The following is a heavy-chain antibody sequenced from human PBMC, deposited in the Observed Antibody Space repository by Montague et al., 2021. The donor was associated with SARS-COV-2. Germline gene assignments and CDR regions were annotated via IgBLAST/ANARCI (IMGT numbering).Heavy chain of an antibody. J-gene: IGHJ3*02. CDR3: ARGGATYYYDTSGYVNAFDT. V-gene: IGHV4-59*01. CDR2: IYYNGYT. D-gene: IGHD3-22*01. CDR1: GDSISTYY. Sequence: SGTLSLTCTVSGDSISTYYWSWIRQPPGKGLEWIGYIYYNGYTNYNPSLKSQVTISVDTSKNQFSLRLSSVTAADTAVYFCARGGATYYYDTSGYVNAFDTWGQGTMVTVSS.